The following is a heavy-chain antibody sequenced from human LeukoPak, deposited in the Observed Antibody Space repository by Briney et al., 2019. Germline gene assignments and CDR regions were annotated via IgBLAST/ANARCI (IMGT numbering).Heavy chain of an antibody. D-gene: IGHD6-13*01. CDR1: GFSLGRYW. CDR3: ARDPGYIATWYDY. Sequence: GGSLRLSCAASGFSLGRYWMSWVRQAPGKGLEWVANMKQDGSEKKYVDSVKGRFTISRDDSKNTLYLQMNSLRVEDTAVYYCARDPGYIATWYDYWGQGTLVTVSS. V-gene: IGHV3-7*01. CDR2: MKQDGSEK. J-gene: IGHJ4*02.